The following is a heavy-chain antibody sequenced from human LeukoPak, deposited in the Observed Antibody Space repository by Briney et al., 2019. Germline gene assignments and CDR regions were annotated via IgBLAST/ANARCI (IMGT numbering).Heavy chain of an antibody. Sequence: ASVKVSCKTSCYTFTSYGISWVRQAPGQGLEWMGWISAYNGNTNYAQKFQGRVTMTTDTSTSTAYMELRSLRSDDTAVYYCARPIHYSGSYYYFDYWGQGTLVTVSS. CDR1: CYTFTSYG. CDR2: ISAYNGNT. CDR3: ARPIHYSGSYYYFDY. V-gene: IGHV1-18*01. J-gene: IGHJ4*02. D-gene: IGHD1-26*01.